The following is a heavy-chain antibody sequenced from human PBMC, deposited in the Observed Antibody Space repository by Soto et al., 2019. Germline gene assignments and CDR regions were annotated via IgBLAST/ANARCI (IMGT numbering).Heavy chain of an antibody. Sequence: QDQLVQSGAEVKKPGASVTVSCKASGYSFTNYGMSWVRQAPGQGLEWMGWLSGSNGDTHHAQNSQGLVTITQDTLTNPAYMQLRSLRSDDTAVYYCARCYCSVGSCFSCWHFDLWGRGSLVTVSS. J-gene: IGHJ2*01. CDR1: GYSFTNYG. CDR2: LSGSNGDT. D-gene: IGHD2-15*01. CDR3: ARCYCSVGSCFSCWHFDL. V-gene: IGHV1-18*01.